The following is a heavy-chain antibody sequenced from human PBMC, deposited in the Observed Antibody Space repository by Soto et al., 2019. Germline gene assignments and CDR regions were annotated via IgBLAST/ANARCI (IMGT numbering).Heavy chain of an antibody. D-gene: IGHD3-3*01. CDR2: INHTGGT. V-gene: IGHV4-34*01. CDR3: EKRITVFGLLSPTVDP. J-gene: IGHJ5*02. Sequence: PSETLSLTCAVYGGSVNGYYWNWIRQPPGKGPEWIGEINHTGGTHYNPSLKSRVTMSVDTSKNQFSLRLSSVTAADTAIYYCEKRITVFGLLSPTVDPWGQGTQVTVSS. CDR1: GGSVNGYY.